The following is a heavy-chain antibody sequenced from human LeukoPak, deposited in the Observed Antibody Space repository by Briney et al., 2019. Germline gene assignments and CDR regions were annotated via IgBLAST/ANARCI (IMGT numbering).Heavy chain of an antibody. Sequence: SETLSLTCTVSGGSISSYYWSWLRQPPGKGLEGIGYIYYSGSTNYNPSLKSRVTISVDTSKNQFSLKLRSVTAADTAVYYCARSAHYSQFDYWGQGTLVTVSS. CDR2: IYYSGST. D-gene: IGHD3-22*01. CDR1: GGSISSYY. V-gene: IGHV4-59*01. J-gene: IGHJ4*02. CDR3: ARSAHYSQFDY.